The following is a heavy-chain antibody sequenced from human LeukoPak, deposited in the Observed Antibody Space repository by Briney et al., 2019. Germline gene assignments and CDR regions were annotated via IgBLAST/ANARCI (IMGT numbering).Heavy chain of an antibody. Sequence: GGSLRLSCAASGFTFSSHWMHWVRQVPGKGLVWVSRINSGGNSASYGGSVQGRFTISRDNAKNSLYLQMDSLRAEDTAVYYCAREGSGYDFDYWGQGTLVTVSS. J-gene: IGHJ4*02. CDR1: GFTFSSHW. D-gene: IGHD5-12*01. CDR2: INSGGNSA. V-gene: IGHV3-74*01. CDR3: AREGSGYDFDY.